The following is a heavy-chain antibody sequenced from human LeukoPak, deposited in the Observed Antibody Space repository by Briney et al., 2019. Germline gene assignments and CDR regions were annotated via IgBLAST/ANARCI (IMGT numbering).Heavy chain of an antibody. V-gene: IGHV3-21*01. J-gene: IGHJ3*02. CDR2: ISSSSSYI. D-gene: IGHD2-8*02. CDR3: ARQNWWAFDI. CDR1: GFTFSSYS. Sequence: GGSLRLSCAASGFTFSSYSMNWVRQAPGKGLEWVSFISSSSSYIYYADSVKGRFTISRDNAKNSLYLQMNSLRAEDTAIYYCARQNWWAFDIWGQGTTVTVSS.